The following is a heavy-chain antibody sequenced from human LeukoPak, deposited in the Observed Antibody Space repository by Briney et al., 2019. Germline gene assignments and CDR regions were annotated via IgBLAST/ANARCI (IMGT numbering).Heavy chain of an antibody. Sequence: PSETLSLTCAVSGGFISSYYWTWIRQPPGKGLEWIGYIYYSGSTSYNPSLKSRVTMSVATSESQFSLKLSSVTAADTAVYYCARDQGDAYGELDYWGQGTLVTVSS. CDR1: GGFISSYY. CDR2: IYYSGST. CDR3: ARDQGDAYGELDY. D-gene: IGHD5-24*01. J-gene: IGHJ4*02. V-gene: IGHV4-59*01.